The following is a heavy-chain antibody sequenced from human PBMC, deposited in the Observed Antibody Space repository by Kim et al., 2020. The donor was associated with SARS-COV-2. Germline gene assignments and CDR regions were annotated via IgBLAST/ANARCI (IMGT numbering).Heavy chain of an antibody. D-gene: IGHD4-17*01. V-gene: IGHV4-34*01. Sequence: SETLSLTCAVYGGSFSGYYWSWIRQPPGKGLEWIGEINHSGSTNYNPSLKSRVTISVDTSKNQFSPKLSSVTAADTAVYYCARGRRDYGGNSWYFDYWGQGTLVTVSS. J-gene: IGHJ4*02. CDR1: GGSFSGYY. CDR3: ARGRRDYGGNSWYFDY. CDR2: INHSGST.